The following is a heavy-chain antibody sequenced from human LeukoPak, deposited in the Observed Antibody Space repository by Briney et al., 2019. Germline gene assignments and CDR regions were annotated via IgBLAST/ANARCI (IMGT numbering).Heavy chain of an antibody. CDR3: ARPIRDYGDYFDAFDI. CDR1: GGSISSGSYY. Sequence: SETLSLTCTVSGGSISSGSYYWSWIRQPAGKGLEWIGRIYTSGSTNYNPSLKSRVTISVDTSKNQFSLKLSSVTAADTAVYYCARPIRDYGDYFDAFDIWGQGTMVTVSS. J-gene: IGHJ3*02. CDR2: IYTSGST. D-gene: IGHD4-17*01. V-gene: IGHV4-61*02.